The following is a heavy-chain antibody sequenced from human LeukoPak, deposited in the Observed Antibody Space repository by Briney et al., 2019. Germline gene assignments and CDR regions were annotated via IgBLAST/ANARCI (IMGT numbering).Heavy chain of an antibody. V-gene: IGHV4-34*01. Sequence: SETLSLTCAVYGGSFSGYYWSWIRQPPGKGLEWIGEINHSGSTNYNPSLKSRVTISVDTSKTQYSLKLSSVTAADTAVYYCARGHLSNWFDPWGQGTLVTVSS. CDR2: INHSGST. J-gene: IGHJ5*02. CDR1: GGSFSGYY. CDR3: ARGHLSNWFDP.